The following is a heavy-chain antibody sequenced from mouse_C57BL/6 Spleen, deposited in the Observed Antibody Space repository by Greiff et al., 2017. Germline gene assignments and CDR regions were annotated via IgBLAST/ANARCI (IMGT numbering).Heavy chain of an antibody. V-gene: IGHV1-26*01. D-gene: IGHD2-4*01. Sequence: VQLQQSGPELVKPGASVKISCKASGYTFTDYYMNWVKQSHGKSLEWIGDINPNNGGTSYNQKFKGKATLTVSKSSSTAYMELRSLTSEDSAVYYCAREDDYDWFAYWGQGTLVTGSA. CDR1: GYTFTDYY. J-gene: IGHJ3*01. CDR2: INPNNGGT. CDR3: AREDDYDWFAY.